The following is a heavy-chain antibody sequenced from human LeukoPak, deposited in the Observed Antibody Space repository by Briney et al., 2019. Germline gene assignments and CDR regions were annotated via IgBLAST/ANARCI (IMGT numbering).Heavy chain of an antibody. V-gene: IGHV3-73*01. CDR3: TRRSDDYGDYGGFHFDY. CDR1: GFTFSSYE. J-gene: IGHJ4*02. D-gene: IGHD4-17*01. Sequence: PGGSLRLSCAASGFTFSSYEMNWVRQASGKGLEWVGRIRSKANSYATAYAASVKGRFTISRDDSKNTAYLQMNSLKTEDTAVYYCTRRSDDYGDYGGFHFDYWGQGTLVTVSS. CDR2: IRSKANSYAT.